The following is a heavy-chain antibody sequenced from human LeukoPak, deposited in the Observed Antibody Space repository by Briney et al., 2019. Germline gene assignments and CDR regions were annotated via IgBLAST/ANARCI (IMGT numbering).Heavy chain of an antibody. J-gene: IGHJ6*02. V-gene: IGHV1-46*01. Sequence: ASVKVSCKASGYTFTSYYMHWVRQAPGQGLEWMGIINPSGGSTSYAQKFQGRVTMTRDTSTSTVYMELSSLRSEDTAVYYCARAGNDYGDWIWLVEGDYYYGMDVWGQGTTVTVSS. D-gene: IGHD4-17*01. CDR3: ARAGNDYGDWIWLVEGDYYYGMDV. CDR2: INPSGGST. CDR1: GYTFTSYY.